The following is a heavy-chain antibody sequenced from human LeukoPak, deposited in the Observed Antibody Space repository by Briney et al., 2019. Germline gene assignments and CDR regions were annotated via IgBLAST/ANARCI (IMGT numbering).Heavy chain of an antibody. Sequence: SETLSLTCAVYGRSFSGYYWSWIRQPPGKGLEWIGEINHSGSTNYNPSLKSRVTISVDTSKNQFSLKLSSVTAADTAVYYCARVVSGSYRLDYWGQGTLVTVSS. CDR1: GRSFSGYY. CDR2: INHSGST. J-gene: IGHJ4*02. V-gene: IGHV4-34*01. CDR3: ARVVSGSYRLDY. D-gene: IGHD1-26*01.